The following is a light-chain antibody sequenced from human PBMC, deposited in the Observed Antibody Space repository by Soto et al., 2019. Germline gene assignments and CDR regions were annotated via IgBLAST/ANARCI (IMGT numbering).Light chain of an antibody. CDR2: DAA. CDR1: PAIASF. V-gene: IGKV1-9*01. CDR3: QQLNGSPWT. J-gene: IGKJ1*01. Sequence: IQLTQSPSSLSASVGDGVTITCRASPAIASFLAWYQQKPGTAPKLLIYDAATLQSGVPSRFSGSRSGTEYTLTIGSLQPEDFATYYCQQLNGSPWTFGQGTKVDIK.